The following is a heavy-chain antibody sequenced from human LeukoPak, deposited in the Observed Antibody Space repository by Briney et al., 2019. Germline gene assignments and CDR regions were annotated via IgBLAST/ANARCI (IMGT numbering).Heavy chain of an antibody. CDR3: ARDRRDTSMVWDY. V-gene: IGHV4-59*01. D-gene: IGHD5-18*01. J-gene: IGHJ4*02. Sequence: PSETLSLTCAVYGAALSEYYWSWIRQPPGKGLEWIGYIYYSGHTNYNPSLKSRVTISVDTSKNQFSLKMRSVTAADTAVYYCARDRRDTSMVWDYWGQGTLVTVSS. CDR1: GAALSEYY. CDR2: IYYSGHT.